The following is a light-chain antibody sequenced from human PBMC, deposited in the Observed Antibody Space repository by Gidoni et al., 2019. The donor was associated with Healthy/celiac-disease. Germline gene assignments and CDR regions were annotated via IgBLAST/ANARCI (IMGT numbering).Light chain of an antibody. V-gene: IGKV3-15*01. CDR3: QQYNNWPPRGS. CDR2: GAS. Sequence: EIVMTQSPATLSVSPGERATLSCRASQSVSSNLAWYQQKPGQAPRLLIYGASTRATGIPARFSGSGPGTEFTLTISSLQSEDFAVYYCQQYNNWPPRGSFGQGTKLEIK. J-gene: IGKJ2*04. CDR1: QSVSSN.